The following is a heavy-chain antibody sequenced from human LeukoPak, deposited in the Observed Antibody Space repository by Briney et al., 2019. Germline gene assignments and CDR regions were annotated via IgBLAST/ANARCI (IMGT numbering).Heavy chain of an antibody. Sequence: QTGGSLRLSCAASGFTFSSYEMNWVRQAPGKGLEWVSYISSSGSTIYYADSVKGRFTISRDNAKNSLYLQMNSLRAEDTAVYHCAKALLTGTYYYYAMDVWGQGTTVTVSS. J-gene: IGHJ6*02. CDR3: AKALLTGTYYYYAMDV. CDR2: ISSSGSTI. CDR1: GFTFSSYE. V-gene: IGHV3-48*03. D-gene: IGHD1-20*01.